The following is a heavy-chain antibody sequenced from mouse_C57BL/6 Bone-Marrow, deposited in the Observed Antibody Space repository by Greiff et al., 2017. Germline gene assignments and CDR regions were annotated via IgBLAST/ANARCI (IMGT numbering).Heavy chain of an antibody. CDR2: IYPRDGST. CDR1: GYTFTDHT. J-gene: IGHJ3*01. D-gene: IGHD1-1*01. CDR3: ARWDCYGSSYSFAY. V-gene: IGHV1-78*01. Sequence: VKLQESDAELVKPGASVKISCKVSGYTFTDHTIHWMKQRPEQGLEWIGYIYPRDGSTKYNEKFKGKATLTADKSSSTAYMQLNSLTSEDSAVYFCARWDCYGSSYSFAYWGQGTLVTVSA.